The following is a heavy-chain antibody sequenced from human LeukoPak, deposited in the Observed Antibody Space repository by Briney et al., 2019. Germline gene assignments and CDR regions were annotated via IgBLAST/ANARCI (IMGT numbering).Heavy chain of an antibody. CDR3: AKVGIAVADY. V-gene: IGHV3-21*01. Sequence: PGGSLRLSCAASGFTFSSYSMNWVRQAPGKGLEWVSSISSSSSYIYYADSVKGRFTISRDNSKNTLYLQMNSLRAEDTAVYYCAKVGIAVADYWGQGTLVTVSS. J-gene: IGHJ4*02. CDR1: GFTFSSYS. D-gene: IGHD6-19*01. CDR2: ISSSSSYI.